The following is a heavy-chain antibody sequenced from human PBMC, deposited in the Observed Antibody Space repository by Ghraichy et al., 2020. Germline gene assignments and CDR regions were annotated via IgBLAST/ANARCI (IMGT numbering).Heavy chain of an antibody. J-gene: IGHJ4*02. D-gene: IGHD6-25*01. V-gene: IGHV3-48*02. CDR3: ARVGGTYSSGIDY. CDR1: GFTFSSYS. CDR2: ISSSSTI. Sequence: GGSLRLSCAASGFTFSSYSMNWVRQAPGKGLEWVSYISSSSTIYYADSVKGRFTISRDNAKNSLYLQMNSLRDEDTAVYYCARVGGTYSSGIDYWGQGTLVTVSS.